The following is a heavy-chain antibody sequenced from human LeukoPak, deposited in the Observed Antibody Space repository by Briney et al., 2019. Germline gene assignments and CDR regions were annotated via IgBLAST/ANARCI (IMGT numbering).Heavy chain of an antibody. D-gene: IGHD3-9*01. V-gene: IGHV3-23*01. J-gene: IGHJ4*02. CDR3: ARDYDILTGYDY. CDR2: ISGSGGST. CDR1: GFTFSSYA. Sequence: PGGSLRLSCAASGFTFSSYAMSWVRQAPGKGLEWVSAISGSGGSTYYADSVKGRFTISRDNSKNTLYLQMNSLRAEDTAVYYCARDYDILTGYDYWGQGTLVTVSS.